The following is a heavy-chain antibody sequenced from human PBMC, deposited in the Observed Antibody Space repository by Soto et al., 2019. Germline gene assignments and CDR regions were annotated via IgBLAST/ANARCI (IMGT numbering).Heavy chain of an antibody. CDR1: ESYG. CDR3: ANRGNPHIDV. CDR2: INRYNGIT. V-gene: IGHV1-18*01. J-gene: IGHJ6*01. Sequence: VQLVQSGSELKKPGASVKVSCKVPESYGITWVRQARGQGLEWLGWINRYNGITNYSYKFQDKVTMTIDTTTRTGYMELRSLRSDDTAGHYCANRGNPHIDVWAQGTTVTFS.